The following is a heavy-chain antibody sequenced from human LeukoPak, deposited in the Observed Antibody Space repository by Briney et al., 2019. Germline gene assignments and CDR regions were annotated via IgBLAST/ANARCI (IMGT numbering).Heavy chain of an antibody. CDR2: IIPIFGTA. J-gene: IGHJ5*02. V-gene: IGHV1-69*13. D-gene: IGHD3-22*01. CDR3: ARRTYDSSGYYLGVVFDP. CDR1: GGTSSSYA. Sequence: GASVKVSCKASGGTSSSYAISWVRQAPGQGLEWMGGIIPIFGTANYAQKFQGRVTITADESTSTAYMELSSLRSDDTAVYYCARRTYDSSGYYLGVVFDPWGQGTLVTVSS.